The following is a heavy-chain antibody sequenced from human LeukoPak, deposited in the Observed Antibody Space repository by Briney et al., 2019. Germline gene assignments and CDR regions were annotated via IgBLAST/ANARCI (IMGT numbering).Heavy chain of an antibody. CDR1: GDSFTSYW. J-gene: IGHJ4*02. CDR2: IYPGDSDT. CDR3: ARQDCSSTSCYLPFDY. V-gene: IGHV5-51*01. D-gene: IGHD2-2*01. Sequence: GESLKISCKGSGDSFTSYWIGWVRQMPGKGLEWMGIIYPGDSDTRYSPSFQGQVTISADKSISTAYLQWSSLKASDTAMYYCARQDCSSTSCYLPFDYWGQGTLVTVSS.